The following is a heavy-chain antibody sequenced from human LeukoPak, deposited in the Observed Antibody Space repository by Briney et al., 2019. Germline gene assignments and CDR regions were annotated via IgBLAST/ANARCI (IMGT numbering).Heavy chain of an antibody. CDR3: ANLGYQLLSSVYYYDTDV. CDR1: GFTFSTYA. J-gene: IGHJ6*02. D-gene: IGHD2-2*01. CDR2: ISGYGAST. Sequence: GGSLRLSCAASGFTFSTYAMNWVRQAPGKGLEWVSGISGYGASTYYANSVKGRFTISRDSSKNTLYLQMNSLRVEDTAVYFCANLGYQLLSSVYYYDTDVWGQGTTVTVSS. V-gene: IGHV3-23*01.